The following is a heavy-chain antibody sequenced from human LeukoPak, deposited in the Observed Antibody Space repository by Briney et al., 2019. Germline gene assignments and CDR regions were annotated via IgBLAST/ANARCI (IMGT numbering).Heavy chain of an antibody. Sequence: PSQTLSLTCTVSGGAISSGDYYWSWIRQPPGKGLEWIGYIYYSGSTNYNPSLKSRVTISVDTSKNQFSLKLSSVTAADTAVYYCAREEQLVTYAFDIWGQGTMVTVSP. CDR3: AREEQLVTYAFDI. J-gene: IGHJ3*02. D-gene: IGHD6-13*01. CDR2: IYYSGST. V-gene: IGHV4-61*08. CDR1: GGAISSGDYY.